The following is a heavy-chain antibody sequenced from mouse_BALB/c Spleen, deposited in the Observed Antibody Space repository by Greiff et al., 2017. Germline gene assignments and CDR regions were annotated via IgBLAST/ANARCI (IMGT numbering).Heavy chain of an antibody. D-gene: IGHD1-1*01. CDR1: GYSITSDYA. V-gene: IGHV3-2*02. J-gene: IGHJ3*01. CDR2: ISYSGST. Sequence: EVQLVESGPGLVKPSQSLSLTCTVTGYSITSDYAWNWIRQFPGNKLEWMGYISYSGSTSYNPSLKSRISITRDTSKNQFFLQLNSVTTEDTATYYCASPTTVPWFAYWGQGTLVTVSA. CDR3: ASPTTVPWFAY.